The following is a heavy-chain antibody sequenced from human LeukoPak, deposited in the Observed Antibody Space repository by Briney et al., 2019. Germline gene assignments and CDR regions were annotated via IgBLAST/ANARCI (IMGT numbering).Heavy chain of an antibody. J-gene: IGHJ4*02. Sequence: PSETLSLTCTVSGGSLSTSSYYWGWIRQPPGKGLEWIGSIYYSGSTYYNPSLKSRVTMSVDTSKNQFSLKLSSVTAADTAVYYCARDSVYSSSWRLFDYWGQGTLVTVSS. CDR1: GGSLSTSSYY. CDR2: IYYSGST. V-gene: IGHV4-39*07. D-gene: IGHD6-13*01. CDR3: ARDSVYSSSWRLFDY.